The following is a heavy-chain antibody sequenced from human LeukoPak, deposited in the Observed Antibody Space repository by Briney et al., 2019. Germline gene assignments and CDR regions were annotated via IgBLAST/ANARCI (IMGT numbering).Heavy chain of an antibody. CDR1: GFTFSSYA. Sequence: GGSLRLSCAASGFTFSSYAMSWVRQAPGKGLEWVSAISGSGGSTYYADSVKGRFTISRDNSKNTLYLQMNSLRAEDTAVYYCAKSREGSSWHHPPWFDPWGQGTLVTVSS. CDR3: AKSREGSSWHHPPWFDP. D-gene: IGHD6-13*01. CDR2: ISGSGGST. J-gene: IGHJ5*02. V-gene: IGHV3-23*01.